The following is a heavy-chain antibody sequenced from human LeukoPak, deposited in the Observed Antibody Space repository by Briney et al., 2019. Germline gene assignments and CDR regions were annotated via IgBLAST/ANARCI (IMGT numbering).Heavy chain of an antibody. CDR3: ARRAGSRGAFDY. J-gene: IGHJ4*02. V-gene: IGHV4-30-2*01. Sequence: TPSETLSLTCAVSGGSISSGGYSWSWIRQPPGKGLEWIGYIYHSGSTYYNPSLKSRVTISVDRSKNQFSLKLSSVTAADTAVYYCARRAGSRGAFDYWGQGTLVTVSS. CDR1: GGSISSGGYS. D-gene: IGHD1-26*01. CDR2: IYHSGST.